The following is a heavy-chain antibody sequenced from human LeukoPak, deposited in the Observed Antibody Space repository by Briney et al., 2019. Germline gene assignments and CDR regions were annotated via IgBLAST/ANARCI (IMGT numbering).Heavy chain of an antibody. J-gene: IGHJ4*02. V-gene: IGHV3-30*02. CDR3: AWAYYDILTGYPDFDY. D-gene: IGHD3-9*01. CDR1: GFTFRSHG. Sequence: GGSLRLSCAASGFTFRSHGMHWVRQAPGKGLEWVAFIWYDGSNKYYTDSVKGRFTISRDNSKNTLYLQMNSLRAEDTAVYYCAWAYYDILTGYPDFDYWGQGTLVTVSS. CDR2: IWYDGSNK.